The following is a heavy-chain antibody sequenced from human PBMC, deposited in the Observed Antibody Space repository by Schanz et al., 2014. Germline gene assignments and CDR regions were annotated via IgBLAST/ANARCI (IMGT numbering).Heavy chain of an antibody. D-gene: IGHD3-3*01. J-gene: IGHJ4*02. Sequence: VHLVESGGGVVQPGRSLRLSCAASGFTFSTYSIHWVRQAPGKGLEWVSYIRSDNNYIYYADSVKGRFTISRDNAKNSLFLQMNSLRAEDTAVYYCARDKGGYYPFDYWGQGTLVTVSS. CDR3: ARDKGGYYPFDY. CDR1: GFTFSTYS. V-gene: IGHV3-21*01. CDR2: IRSDNNYI.